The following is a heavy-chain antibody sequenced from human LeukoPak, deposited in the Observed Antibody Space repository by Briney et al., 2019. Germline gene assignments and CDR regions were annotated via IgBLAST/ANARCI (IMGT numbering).Heavy chain of an antibody. CDR1: GITFRNHW. CDR2: ISSDGSSK. D-gene: IGHD6-6*01. J-gene: IGHJ4*02. Sequence: GGSLRLSCAASGITFRNHWMHWVRQTPGKGLVWVSRISSDGSSKTYADSVKGRFTISRDNAKNTLYLQMNNLRAEDTAMYYCARDQRVTGRPDIDYWGQGTLVIVSS. CDR3: ARDQRVTGRPDIDY. V-gene: IGHV3-74*03.